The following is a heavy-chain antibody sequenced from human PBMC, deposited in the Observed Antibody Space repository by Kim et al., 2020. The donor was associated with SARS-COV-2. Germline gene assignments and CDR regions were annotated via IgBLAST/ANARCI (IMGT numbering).Heavy chain of an antibody. J-gene: IGHJ3*02. CDR3: ARSSPFAAFDI. V-gene: IGHV4-34*01. Sequence: TNYNPSLKSRVTISVDTSKNQFSLKLSSVTAADTAVYYCARSSPFAAFDIWGQGTMVTVSS. D-gene: IGHD3-16*01. CDR2: T.